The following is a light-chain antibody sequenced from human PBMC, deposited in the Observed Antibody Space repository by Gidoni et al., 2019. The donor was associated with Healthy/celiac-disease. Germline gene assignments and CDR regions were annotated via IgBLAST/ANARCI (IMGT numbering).Light chain of an antibody. V-gene: IGLV2-14*01. CDR3: SSYTSSSTLV. CDR2: DVS. Sequence: SALTQPASVSGSPGQSITISCTGTSSDAGGYNYVSWYQQNPGKAPKLMFYDVSNRPSGVSYRFSGSKSGNTASLTISGLQAEDEADYYCSSYTSSSTLVFGTGTKVTVL. J-gene: IGLJ1*01. CDR1: SSDAGGYNY.